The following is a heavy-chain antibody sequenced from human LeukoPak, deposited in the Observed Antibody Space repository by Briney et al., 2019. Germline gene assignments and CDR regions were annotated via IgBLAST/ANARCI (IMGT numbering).Heavy chain of an antibody. CDR3: ATRSGDFWSGYEN. Sequence: ASVKVSCKVSGYSLSDLNIQWVRQAPGKGLECMGGFDPEQATTIYAQKFQGRLTMTEEASTDTACMELSSLNSEDTAVYYCATRSGDFWSGYENWGQGTLVTVSS. J-gene: IGHJ4*02. CDR2: FDPEQATT. V-gene: IGHV1-24*01. D-gene: IGHD3-3*01. CDR1: GYSLSDLN.